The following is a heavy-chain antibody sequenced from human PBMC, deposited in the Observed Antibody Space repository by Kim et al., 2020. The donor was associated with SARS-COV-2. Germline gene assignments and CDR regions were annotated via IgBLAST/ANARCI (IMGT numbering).Heavy chain of an antibody. CDR1: GYTFTGYY. CDR3: ARDYYGSGSYLLTGLLDY. Sequence: ASVKVSCKASGYTFTGYYMHWVRQAPGQGLEWMGWINPNSGGTNYAQKFQGWVTMTRDTSISTAYMELSRLRSDDTAVYYCARDYYGSGSYLLTGLLDYWGQGTLVTVSS. D-gene: IGHD3-10*01. V-gene: IGHV1-2*04. J-gene: IGHJ4*02. CDR2: INPNSGGT.